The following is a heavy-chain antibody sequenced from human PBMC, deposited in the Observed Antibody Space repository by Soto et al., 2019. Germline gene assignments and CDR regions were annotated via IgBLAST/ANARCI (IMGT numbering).Heavy chain of an antibody. CDR2: ITGSGSTT. D-gene: IGHD6-13*01. V-gene: IGHV3-23*01. Sequence: PVGSLRLSCAASGFTFSSYAMSWVRQAPGKGLEWVSGITGSGSTTYYADSVKGRFTISRDNSKNTLYLQMNGLRAEDTALYFCGKGAAGAYWGQGALVTVSS. J-gene: IGHJ4*02. CDR1: GFTFSSYA. CDR3: GKGAAGAY.